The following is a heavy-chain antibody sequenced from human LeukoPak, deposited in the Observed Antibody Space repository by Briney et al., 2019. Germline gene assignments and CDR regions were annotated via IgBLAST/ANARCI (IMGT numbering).Heavy chain of an antibody. CDR3: ATALSGYSYGFDAFDI. J-gene: IGHJ3*02. D-gene: IGHD5-18*01. V-gene: IGHV4-59*08. CDR2: IYYSGST. Sequence: SETLSLTCTVSGGSISSYYWSWIRQPPGKGLEWIGYIYYSGSTNYNPSLKSRVTISVDTSKNQFSLKLSSVTAADTAVYYCATALSGYSYGFDAFDIWGQGTMVTVSS. CDR1: GGSISSYY.